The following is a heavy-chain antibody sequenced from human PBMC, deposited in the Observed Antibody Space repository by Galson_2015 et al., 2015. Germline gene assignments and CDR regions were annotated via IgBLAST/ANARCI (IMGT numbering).Heavy chain of an antibody. CDR2: ISSSSSYI. CDR3: ARLPVGVRFYYMDV. J-gene: IGHJ6*03. CDR1: GFTFSSYS. Sequence: SLRLSCAASGFTFSSYSMNWVRQAPGKGLEWVSSISSSSSYIYYADSVKGRFTISRDNAKDSLYLQMNSLRAEDTAMYYCARLPVGVRFYYMDVWGKGTTVTVSS. D-gene: IGHD3-16*01. V-gene: IGHV3-21*04.